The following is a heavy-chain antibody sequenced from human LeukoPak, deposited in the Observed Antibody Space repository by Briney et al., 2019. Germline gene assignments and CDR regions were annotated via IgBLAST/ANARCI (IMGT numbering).Heavy chain of an antibody. Sequence: SETLSLTCAVYGGSFSGYYWSWIRQPPGKGLEWIGEINHSGSTNYNPSLKSRVTISVDTSKNQFSLKLSSVTAADTAVYYCARQPRQERWLQSYFDYWAREPWSPSP. D-gene: IGHD5-24*01. V-gene: IGHV4-34*01. CDR3: ARQPRQERWLQSYFDY. J-gene: IGHJ4*02. CDR1: GGSFSGYY. CDR2: INHSGST.